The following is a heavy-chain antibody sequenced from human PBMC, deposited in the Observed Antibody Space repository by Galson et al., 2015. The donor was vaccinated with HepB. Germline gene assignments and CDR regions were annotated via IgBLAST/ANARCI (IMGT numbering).Heavy chain of an antibody. J-gene: IGHJ5*02. Sequence: SLRLSCAASGFAFSSYGMNWVRQAPGKGLEWVSYISSRTTTIYYADSVKGRFTISRDNAKNSLYLQMNSLTDEDTAVYYCARDGDHSGTDFPSYSCFDPWGQGTLVTVSS. V-gene: IGHV3-48*02. D-gene: IGHD5-12*01. CDR2: ISSRTTTI. CDR3: ARDGDHSGTDFPSYSCFDP. CDR1: GFAFSSYG.